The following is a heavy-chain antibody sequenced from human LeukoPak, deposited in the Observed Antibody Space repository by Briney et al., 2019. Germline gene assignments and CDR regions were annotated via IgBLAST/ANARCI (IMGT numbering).Heavy chain of an antibody. Sequence: ASVKVSCKASGYTFTSYDINWVRQATGQGLEWMGWMNPNSGNTGYAQKFQGRVTMTRNTSISTAYMELSSPRSEGTAVYYCARVLWFGELLDYWGQGTLVTVSS. CDR2: MNPNSGNT. CDR3: ARVLWFGELLDY. D-gene: IGHD3-10*01. V-gene: IGHV1-8*01. CDR1: GYTFTSYD. J-gene: IGHJ4*02.